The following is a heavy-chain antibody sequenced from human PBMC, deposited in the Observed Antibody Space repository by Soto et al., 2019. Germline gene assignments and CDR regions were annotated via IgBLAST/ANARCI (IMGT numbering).Heavy chain of an antibody. V-gene: IGHV1-2*04. Sequence: ASVKVSCKASGYSFTDYHIHWVRQAPGQGLEWLGRINPKSGGTSTAQKFQGWVTMTTDTSISTASMELTRLTSDDTAVYYCARDSYDFWSGYYGYYYYYGMDVWGQGTTVTVSS. CDR1: GYSFTDYH. CDR3: ARDSYDFWSGYYGYYYYYGMDV. J-gene: IGHJ6*02. CDR2: INPKSGGT. D-gene: IGHD3-3*01.